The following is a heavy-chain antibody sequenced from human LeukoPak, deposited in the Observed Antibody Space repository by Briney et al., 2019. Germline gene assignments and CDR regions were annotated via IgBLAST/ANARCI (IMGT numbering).Heavy chain of an antibody. CDR1: GGSFSGYY. CDR3: ARKGRGYSSGYPT. Sequence: SETLSLTCAVYGGSFSGYYWSWIRQPPGKGLEWIGEINHSGSTNYNPSLKSRVTISLDTSKKQFSLNLNSVTAADTAVYYCARKGRGYSSGYPTWGQGTPVTVSS. D-gene: IGHD6-19*01. J-gene: IGHJ5*02. CDR2: INHSGST. V-gene: IGHV4-34*01.